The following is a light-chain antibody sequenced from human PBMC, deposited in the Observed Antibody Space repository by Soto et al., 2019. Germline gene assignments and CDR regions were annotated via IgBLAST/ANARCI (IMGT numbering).Light chain of an antibody. V-gene: IGKV3-20*01. Sequence: EIVLTQSPGTLSLSPGERATLSCRASQSVSSSYLAWYQQKPGQAPRLLIYGASIRATGIPDRFSGSGSGTDFPLTISRLEPEDFAVYYFQQYGSSPLTFGGGTKVEIK. J-gene: IGKJ4*01. CDR1: QSVSSSY. CDR2: GAS. CDR3: QQYGSSPLT.